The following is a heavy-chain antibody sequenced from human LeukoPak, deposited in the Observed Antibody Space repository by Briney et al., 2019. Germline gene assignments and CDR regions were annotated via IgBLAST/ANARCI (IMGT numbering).Heavy chain of an antibody. V-gene: IGHV4-59*07. CDR2: IYYSGST. J-gene: IGHJ4*02. D-gene: IGHD3-22*01. Sequence: SDTLSLTCTVSGGSISSYYWTWIRQPPGKGLEWIGYIYYSGSTNYNPSLKSRVTISVDTSKNQFSLKLSSVTAADTAVYYCARVSPYYYDSLWGQGTLVTVSS. CDR3: ARVSPYYYDSL. CDR1: GGSISSYY.